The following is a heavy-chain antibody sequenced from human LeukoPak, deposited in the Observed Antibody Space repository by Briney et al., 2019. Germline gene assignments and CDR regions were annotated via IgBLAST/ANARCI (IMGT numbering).Heavy chain of an antibody. J-gene: IGHJ1*01. CDR2: ISGSGGST. CDR3: AKGIRRGYDSTNGYFQH. V-gene: IGHV3-23*01. D-gene: IGHD3-22*01. CDR1: GFTFSNFA. Sequence: GGSLRLSCVASGFTFSNFAVSWVRQTLGKGLEWVSGISGSGGSTYYVDSVKGRFTISRDNSKNTLYLQMNSLRAEDTAVYYCAKGIRRGYDSTNGYFQHWGQGTLVTVSS.